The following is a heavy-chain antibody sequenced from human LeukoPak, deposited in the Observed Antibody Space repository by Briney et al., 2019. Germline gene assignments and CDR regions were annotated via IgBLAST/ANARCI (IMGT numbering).Heavy chain of an antibody. D-gene: IGHD4-23*01. Sequence: GGSLRLSCEASGFLFSNSWMSWVRQAPGKGLEWVANIDQDGSEINYVDSVKGRLTISRDNAKGSLYLQMNGLRAEDTAVYFCVRDRGYSTFDYWGQGTLVAVSS. CDR2: IDQDGSEI. V-gene: IGHV3-7*03. J-gene: IGHJ4*02. CDR3: VRDRGYSTFDY. CDR1: GFLFSNSW.